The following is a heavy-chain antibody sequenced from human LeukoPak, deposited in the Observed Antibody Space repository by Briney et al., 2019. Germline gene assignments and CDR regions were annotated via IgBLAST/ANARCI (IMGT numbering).Heavy chain of an antibody. Sequence: SETLSLTCTVSGGSISSGSYYWSWIRQPAGKGLEWIGRIYTSGSTNYNPSLKSRVTISVDTSKNQSSLKLSSVTAADTAVYYCATGSREAHIVGATTGLWYWGQGTLVTVSS. CDR1: GGSISSGSYY. CDR2: IYTSGST. V-gene: IGHV4-61*02. J-gene: IGHJ4*02. D-gene: IGHD1-26*01. CDR3: ATGSREAHIVGATTGLWY.